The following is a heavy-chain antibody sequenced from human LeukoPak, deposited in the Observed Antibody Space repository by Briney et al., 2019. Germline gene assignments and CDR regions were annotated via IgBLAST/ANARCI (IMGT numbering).Heavy chain of an antibody. CDR1: GFPFQNAW. CDR2: IKSKADGGAT. V-gene: IGHV3-15*01. J-gene: IGHJ4*02. D-gene: IGHD2/OR15-2a*01. Sequence: GGSLRLSCGASGFPFQNAWMSCVREAPGKGLDWVGRIKSKADGGATDYAAAVQDKFTISRDDSESMLYLEMSSLTTDDTGVYFCATDALFSAYWGQGTLVTVSS. CDR3: ATDALFSAY.